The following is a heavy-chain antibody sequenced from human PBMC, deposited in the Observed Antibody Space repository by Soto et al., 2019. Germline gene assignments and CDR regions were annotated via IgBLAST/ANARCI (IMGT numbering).Heavy chain of an antibody. CDR2: IYPDTGGT. CDR3: VRAQSRQLLLAWFDA. Sequence: QVQLVQSGAEVKKPGASVTVSCEASGYTFIAHFIHWVRQAPGQGLEWMGWIYPDTGGTNYAQKFRDRVTMTRDTSVSPAYMEVHGLKSDDTAVYYCVRAQSRQLLLAWFDAWGQGTLVTVSS. CDR1: GYTFIAHF. D-gene: IGHD2-2*01. V-gene: IGHV1-2*02. J-gene: IGHJ5*02.